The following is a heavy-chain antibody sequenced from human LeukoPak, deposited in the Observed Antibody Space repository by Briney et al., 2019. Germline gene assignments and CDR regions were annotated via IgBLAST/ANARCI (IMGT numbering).Heavy chain of an antibody. CDR1: GFTFSDYY. D-gene: IGHD3-22*01. Sequence: GGSLRLYCAASGFTFSDYYMRWIRQAPGKGLEWVSYISSSGSTIYYADSVKGRFTISRDNAKNSLYLQMNSLRAEDTAVYYCARDEDSSGYCDYWGQGTLVTVSS. J-gene: IGHJ4*02. CDR2: ISSSGSTI. CDR3: ARDEDSSGYCDY. V-gene: IGHV3-11*04.